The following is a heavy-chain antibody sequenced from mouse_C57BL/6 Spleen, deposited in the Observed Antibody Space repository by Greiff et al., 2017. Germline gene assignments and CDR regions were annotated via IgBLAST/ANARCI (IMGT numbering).Heavy chain of an antibody. J-gene: IGHJ1*03. CDR2: ISGGGGNT. D-gene: IGHD1-1*01. CDR1: GFTFSSYT. Sequence: EVKLVESGGGLVKPGGSLKLSCAASGFTFSSYTMSWVRQTPEKRLEWVATISGGGGNTYYPDSVKGRFTISRDNAKNTLYLQMSSLRSEDTALYYCARRETTVVVRRGWYVDVWGTGTTVTVSS. CDR3: ARRETTVVVRRGWYVDV. V-gene: IGHV5-9*01.